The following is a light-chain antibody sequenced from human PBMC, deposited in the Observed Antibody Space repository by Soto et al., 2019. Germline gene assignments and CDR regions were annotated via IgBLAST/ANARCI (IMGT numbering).Light chain of an antibody. CDR2: DVN. CDR1: SSDIGVYNF. CDR3: SSYTRGATDV. Sequence: QSVLTQPASVSGSPGQSITISCTGTSSDIGVYNFVSWYQQHPGKAPKLMIYDVNNRPSGVSYRFSGFKSGNTASLTISGLQPEDEADYYCSSYTRGATDVFGTGTKLTVL. J-gene: IGLJ1*01. V-gene: IGLV2-14*01.